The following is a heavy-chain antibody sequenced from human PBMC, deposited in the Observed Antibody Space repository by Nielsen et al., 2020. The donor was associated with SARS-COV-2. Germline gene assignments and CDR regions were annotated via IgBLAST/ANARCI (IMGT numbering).Heavy chain of an antibody. Sequence: SETLSLTCAVYGGSFSGYYWSWIRQPPGKGLEWIGEINHSGSTNYNPSLKSRVTISVDTSKNQFSLRLSSVTAADTAVYYCARVDGDSDYWGQGTLVTVSS. D-gene: IGHD4-17*01. V-gene: IGHV4-34*01. CDR1: GGSFSGYY. CDR3: ARVDGDSDY. J-gene: IGHJ4*02. CDR2: INHSGST.